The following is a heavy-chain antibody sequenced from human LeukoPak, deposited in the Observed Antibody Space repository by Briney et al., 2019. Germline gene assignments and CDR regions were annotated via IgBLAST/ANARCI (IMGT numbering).Heavy chain of an antibody. J-gene: IGHJ4*02. CDR2: INHSGST. Sequence: SETLSLTCAVYSGSFSGYYWSWIRQPPGKGLEWIGEINHSGSTNYNPSLKSRVTISVDTSKNQFSLKLSSVTAADTAVYYCARGANYYDSSGYYYWGQGTLVTVSS. V-gene: IGHV4-34*01. CDR3: ARGANYYDSSGYYY. D-gene: IGHD3-22*01. CDR1: SGSFSGYY.